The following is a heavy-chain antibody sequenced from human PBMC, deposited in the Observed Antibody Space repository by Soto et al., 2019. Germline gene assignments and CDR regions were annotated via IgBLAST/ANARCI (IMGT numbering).Heavy chain of an antibody. D-gene: IGHD1-1*01. CDR1: GYTFTSYD. CDR2: MNPNTGNS. V-gene: IGHV1-8*01. CDR3: ARRAETNGWNGFGADKYYFDF. J-gene: IGHJ4*02. Sequence: ASVKVSCKASGYTFTSYDIYWVRQATGQGLEWMGWMNPNTGNSGYAQKSQGRVTMTSDTSISTAHMELSSLRSEDTAVYYCARRAETNGWNGFGADKYYFDFWGQGTLVTVSS.